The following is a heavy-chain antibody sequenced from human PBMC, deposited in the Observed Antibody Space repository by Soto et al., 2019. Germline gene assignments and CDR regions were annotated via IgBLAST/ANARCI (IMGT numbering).Heavy chain of an antibody. CDR2: IDPSDSEI. D-gene: IGHD2-21*02. J-gene: IGHJ4*02. Sequence: GESLKISCKGSGYRFTSYWINWVRQMPGKGLEWMGRIDPSDSEINYSPSFQGHVTLSADKSITTAYLQWSSLKASDTGLYYCARGDFYFDSWGQGTLVTVSS. CDR3: ARGDFYFDS. CDR1: GYRFTSYW. V-gene: IGHV5-10-1*01.